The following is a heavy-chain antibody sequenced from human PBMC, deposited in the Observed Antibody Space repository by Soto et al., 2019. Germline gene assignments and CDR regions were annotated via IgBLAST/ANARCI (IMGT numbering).Heavy chain of an antibody. CDR1: KFSFSNYG. V-gene: IGHV3-30*18. D-gene: IGHD5-12*01. CDR2: TTYDGRQT. CDR3: AKDWREGYDTEAYDI. Sequence: QLHLVESGGGVVQPGKSLRLSCAASKFSFSNYGMHWVRQAPGKGLEWVAVTTYDGRQTYYADSVKGRLTISRDNSKNMLYLQMNSLRIDDTAVYYCAKDWREGYDTEAYDIWGQGTEVTVSS. J-gene: IGHJ3*02.